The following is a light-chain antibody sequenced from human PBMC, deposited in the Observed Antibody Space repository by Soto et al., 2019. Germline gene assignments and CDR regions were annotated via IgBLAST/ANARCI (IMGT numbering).Light chain of an antibody. Sequence: DIVMTQSPDSLPVSLGERDTIHCKSSQRVLYRSNNKNYLAWYQQKPGQPPKLLIYWASTRESGVPDRFSGSGSRTDFTLTISSLQAEDVAVYYCQQYYSPPWYTFGQGTKLEIK. J-gene: IGKJ2*01. CDR3: QQYYSPPWYT. CDR1: QRVLYRSNNKNY. V-gene: IGKV4-1*01. CDR2: WAS.